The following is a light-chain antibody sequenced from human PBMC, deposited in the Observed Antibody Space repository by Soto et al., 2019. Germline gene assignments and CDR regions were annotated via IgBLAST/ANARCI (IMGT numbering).Light chain of an antibody. V-gene: IGKV1-9*01. CDR1: QGISSY. J-gene: IGKJ3*01. CDR3: QQLNSYPLFT. Sequence: DIQLTQSPSFLSASVGDRVTITCRASQGISSYLAWYQQKPGKAPKLLIYAASTLQSGVPSRFSGSGSGTEFSLTISSLQPEDFASYDGQQLNSYPLFTFGPGTKVDIK. CDR2: AAS.